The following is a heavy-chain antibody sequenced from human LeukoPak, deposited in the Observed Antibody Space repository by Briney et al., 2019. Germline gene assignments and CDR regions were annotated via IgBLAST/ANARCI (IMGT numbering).Heavy chain of an antibody. Sequence: GGSLRLSCAASVFTFSSYGMHWVRQAPGKGLEWVAFIRYDGSNKYYADSVKGQFTVSRDNSKNTLYLQMNSLRAEDTAVYFCAKEIKLGGFSMIVVVSAGIDYWGQGTLVTVSS. CDR3: AKEIKLGGFSMIVVVSAGIDY. CDR2: IRYDGSNK. J-gene: IGHJ4*02. CDR1: VFTFSSYG. V-gene: IGHV3-30*02. D-gene: IGHD3-22*01.